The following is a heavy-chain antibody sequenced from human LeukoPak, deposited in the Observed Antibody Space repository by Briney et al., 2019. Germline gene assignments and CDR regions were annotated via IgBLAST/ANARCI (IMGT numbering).Heavy chain of an antibody. CDR2: ISAYNGNT. CDR3: ARLPGGRTGTTNYYYYYYMDV. Sequence: ASVKVSCKASGYIFINYGISWVRQAPGQGLEWMGWISAYNGNTNYAQKLQGRVTMTTDTSTSTAYMELRSLRSDDTAVYYCARLPGGRTGTTNYYYYYYMDVWGKGTTVTVSS. J-gene: IGHJ6*03. D-gene: IGHD1-7*01. V-gene: IGHV1-18*01. CDR1: GYIFINYG.